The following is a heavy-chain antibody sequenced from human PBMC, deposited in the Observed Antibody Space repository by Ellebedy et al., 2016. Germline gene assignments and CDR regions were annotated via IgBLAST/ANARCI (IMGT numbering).Heavy chain of an antibody. J-gene: IGHJ6*03. CDR1: GYTFTSYY. Sequence: ASVKVSXXASGYTFTSYYMHWVRQAPGQGLEWMGWISAYNGNTNYAQKLQGRVTMTTDTSTSTAYMELRSLRSDDTAVYYCARVSNYYYYYMDVWGKGTTVTVSS. V-gene: IGHV1-18*04. CDR2: ISAYNGNT. CDR3: ARVSNYYYYYMDV.